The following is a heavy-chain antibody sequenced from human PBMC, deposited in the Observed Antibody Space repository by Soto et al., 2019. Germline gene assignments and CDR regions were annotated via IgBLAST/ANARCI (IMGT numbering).Heavy chain of an antibody. D-gene: IGHD2-8*01. CDR1: GYSFTSYW. CDR3: ARGYCTTKICDPWFDH. J-gene: IGHJ5*02. Sequence: PGESLKISCTGIGYSFTSYWIGWVRQMPGKALEWMGIIYPGDSETRYSPSFQGQVTISVDKSITTAYLQWPSLQASDTAVYYCARGYCTTKICDPWFDHWGQGTLVTVSS. CDR2: IYPGDSET. V-gene: IGHV5-51*01.